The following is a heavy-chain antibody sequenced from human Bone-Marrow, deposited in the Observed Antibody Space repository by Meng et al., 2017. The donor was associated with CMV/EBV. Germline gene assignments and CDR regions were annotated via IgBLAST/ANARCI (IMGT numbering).Heavy chain of an antibody. V-gene: IGHV2-5*01. D-gene: IGHD3-3*01. CDR2: IYWNDDK. CDR1: GFSLSTSGVG. J-gene: IGHJ4*02. CDR3: ANRPPVRFLEWLRLEY. Sequence: SGPTLVKPTQTLTLTCTFSGFSLSTSGVGVGWIRQPPGKALEWLALIYWNDDKRYTPSLKSRLTITNDTSKNQVVFTMTNMDPVDTATYYCANRPPVRFLEWLRLEYWGQGTLVTVSS.